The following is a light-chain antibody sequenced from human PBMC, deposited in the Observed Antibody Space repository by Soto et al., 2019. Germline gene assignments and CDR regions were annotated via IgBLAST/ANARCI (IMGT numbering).Light chain of an antibody. J-gene: IGKJ1*01. CDR1: QSVSSKF. V-gene: IGKV3-20*01. Sequence: EIVLTQSPGTLSLSPGERAALSCRASQSVSSKFLAWYQQKPGQAPRLLIYAASNRATGIPDRFSGSGSGTEFTLTISSLQSEDFAVYYCQQYHSWPPRTFGQGTKVDIK. CDR3: QQYHSWPPRT. CDR2: AAS.